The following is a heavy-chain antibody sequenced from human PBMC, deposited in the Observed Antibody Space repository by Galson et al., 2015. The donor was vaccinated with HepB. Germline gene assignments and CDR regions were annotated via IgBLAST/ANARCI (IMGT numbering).Heavy chain of an antibody. Sequence: QSGAEMKKPGESLKISCKGSGYSFTSYWIGWVRQMPGKGLEWMGIIYPGDSDTRYSPSFQGQVTISADKSISTAYLQWSSLKASDTAMYYCASKGGAYSSPEDWYFDLWGRGTLVTVSS. D-gene: IGHD6-19*01. CDR3: ASKGGAYSSPEDWYFDL. CDR1: GYSFTSYW. V-gene: IGHV5-51*03. CDR2: IYPGDSDT. J-gene: IGHJ2*01.